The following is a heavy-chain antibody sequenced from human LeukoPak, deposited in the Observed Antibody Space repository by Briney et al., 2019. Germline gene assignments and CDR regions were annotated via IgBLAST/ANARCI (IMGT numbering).Heavy chain of an antibody. J-gene: IGHJ4*02. CDR1: GGSLSGYY. D-gene: IGHD3-16*02. V-gene: IGHV4-34*01. Sequence: EPSETLSLTCAVYGGSLSGYYWSWIRQPPGKGLEWIGEINHSGSTNYNPSLKSRVTISVDTSKNQFSLKLSSVTAADTAVYFCARFSSHYDYVWGSYRYDYWGQGALVTVSS. CDR3: ARFSSHYDYVWGSYRYDY. CDR2: INHSGST.